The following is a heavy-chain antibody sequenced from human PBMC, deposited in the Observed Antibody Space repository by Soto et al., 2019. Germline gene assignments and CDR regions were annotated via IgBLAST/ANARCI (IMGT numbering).Heavy chain of an antibody. V-gene: IGHV4-59*08. D-gene: IGHD6-6*01. CDR3: ARRYGSCFDY. CDR1: GGSISSYY. Sequence: QVQLQESGPGLVKPSETLSLTCTVSGGSISSYYWSWIRQPPGKGLEWIGYIYYSGSTNYTPSLXGXVXIXXDTSKNQCALKLSSVTAADTAVYYCARRYGSCFDYWGQGTLVTVSS. J-gene: IGHJ4*02. CDR2: IYYSGST.